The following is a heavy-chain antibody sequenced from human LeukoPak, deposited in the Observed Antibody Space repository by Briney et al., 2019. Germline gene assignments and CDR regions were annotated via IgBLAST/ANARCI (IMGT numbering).Heavy chain of an antibody. D-gene: IGHD3-10*02. CDR1: GFTFSSYA. CDR2: ISYDGSNK. J-gene: IGHJ6*04. V-gene: IGHV3-30*04. CDR3: AELGITMIGGV. Sequence: PGRSLRLSCAASGFTFSSYAMHWVHQAPGKGLEWVAVISYDGSNKYYADSVKGRFTISRDNSKNTLYLQMNSLRAEDTAVYYCAELGITMIGGVWGKGTTVTISS.